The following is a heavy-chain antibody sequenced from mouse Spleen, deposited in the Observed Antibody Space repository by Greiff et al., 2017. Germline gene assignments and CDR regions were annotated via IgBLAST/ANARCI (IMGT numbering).Heavy chain of an antibody. J-gene: IGHJ4*01. CDR3: APDSSLPYAMDY. V-gene: IGHV1-82*01. D-gene: IGHD3-2*01. Sequence: LVESGPELVKPGASVKISCKASGYAFSSSWMNWVKQRPGKGLEWIGRIYPGDGDTNYNGKFKGKATLTADKSSSTAYMQLSSLTSEDSAVYFCAPDSSLPYAMDYWGQGTSVTVSS. CDR1: GYAFSSSW. CDR2: IYPGDGDT.